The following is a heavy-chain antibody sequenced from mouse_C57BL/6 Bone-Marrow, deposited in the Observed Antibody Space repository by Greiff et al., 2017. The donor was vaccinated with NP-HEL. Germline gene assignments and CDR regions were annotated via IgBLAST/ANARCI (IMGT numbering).Heavy chain of an antibody. CDR3: ARRSNFDYAMDY. V-gene: IGHV1-47*01. CDR2: FHPYNDDT. D-gene: IGHD1-1*01. J-gene: IGHJ4*01. CDR1: GYTFTTYP. Sequence: VQRVESGAELVKPGASVKMSCKASGYTFTTYPLEWMKQSHGKCLEWIGNFHPYNDDTKSNEKFTGKATLTVEQSSIKVYLYLSRLTSDDSAVSYCARRSNFDYAMDYWGQGTSVTVSS.